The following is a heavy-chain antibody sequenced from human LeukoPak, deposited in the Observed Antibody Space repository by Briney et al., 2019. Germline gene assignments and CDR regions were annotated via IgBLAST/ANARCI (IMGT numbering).Heavy chain of an antibody. J-gene: IGHJ4*02. CDR3: ARVLRYDFWSAYYFDY. Sequence: ASVKVSCKASGYTFNSYDISWVRQAPGQGLEWMACISTYNGNTNYALKVQGRATMITDTSTSTAYMELRSLRSDDTAVYYCARVLRYDFWSAYYFDYWGQGTLVTVSS. V-gene: IGHV1-18*01. CDR2: ISTYNGNT. D-gene: IGHD3-3*01. CDR1: GYTFNSYD.